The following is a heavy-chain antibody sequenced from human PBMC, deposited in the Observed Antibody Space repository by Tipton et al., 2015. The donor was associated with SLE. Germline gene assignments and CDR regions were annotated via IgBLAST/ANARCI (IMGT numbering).Heavy chain of an antibody. D-gene: IGHD1-26*01. CDR2: ISYSGST. Sequence: TLSLTCTVSGGSISSSSYYWGWIRQPPGKGLEWIGSISYSGSTYYNPSLKSRVTISVDTSKNQFSLKLSSVTAADTAVYYCARHRWELNYWGQGTLVTVSS. CDR1: GGSISSSSYY. V-gene: IGHV4-39*01. J-gene: IGHJ4*02. CDR3: ARHRWELNY.